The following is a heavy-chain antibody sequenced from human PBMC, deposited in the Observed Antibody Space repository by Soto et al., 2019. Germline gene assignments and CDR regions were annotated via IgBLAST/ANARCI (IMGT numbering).Heavy chain of an antibody. D-gene: IGHD3-9*01. CDR3: ARQPRILTGYSGHFDY. V-gene: IGHV4-4*02. Sequence: SETLSLTCAVSGGSISSSNWWSWVRQPPGKGLEWIGEIYHSGSTNYNPSLKSRVTISVDTSKNQFSLKLSSVTAADTAVYYCARQPRILTGYSGHFDYWGKGTLVT. J-gene: IGHJ4*02. CDR2: IYHSGST. CDR1: GGSISSSNW.